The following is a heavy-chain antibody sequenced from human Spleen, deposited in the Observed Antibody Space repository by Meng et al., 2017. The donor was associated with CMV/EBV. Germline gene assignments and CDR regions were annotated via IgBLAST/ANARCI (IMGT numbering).Heavy chain of an antibody. V-gene: IGHV1-18*01. J-gene: IGHJ5*02. CDR3: ARLGVYYDSTGIDNWFDP. D-gene: IGHD3-22*01. Sequence: QVQVGEPGAEGKKPGASVKVSCKASGYTFTSYGISWVRQAPGQGLEWMGWISAYNGNTNYAQKLQGRVTMTTDTSTSTAYMELRSLRSDDTAVYYCARLGVYYDSTGIDNWFDPWGQGTLVTVSS. CDR2: ISAYNGNT. CDR1: GYTFTSYG.